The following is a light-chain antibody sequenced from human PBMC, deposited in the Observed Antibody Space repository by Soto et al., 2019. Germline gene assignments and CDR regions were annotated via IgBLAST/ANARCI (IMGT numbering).Light chain of an antibody. Sequence: DIQMTQSPSSLSASVGDRVTITCQASQDISKYLNWYQQRPGEAPKLLIYDASNLETGVPSRFSGSGSGTDFTFTVSSLQPEYTATHYCQQCDNLPGTFGPGTKVDIK. CDR3: QQCDNLPGT. J-gene: IGKJ3*01. CDR1: QDISKY. V-gene: IGKV1-33*01. CDR2: DAS.